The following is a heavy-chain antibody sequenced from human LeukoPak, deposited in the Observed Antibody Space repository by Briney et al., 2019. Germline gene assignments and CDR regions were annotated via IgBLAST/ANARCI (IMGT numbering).Heavy chain of an antibody. CDR2: ISGSGHTT. V-gene: IGHV3-23*01. Sequence: GGSLRLSCAASGFTFSSYAMSWVRQAPGKGLEWVSVISGSGHTTDYADSVKGRFTVSRDNSKNTLYLQMNSLRAEDTAVYYCARSLRVRGVPDYMDVWGKGTTVTISS. CDR3: ARSLRVRGVPDYMDV. CDR1: GFTFSSYA. D-gene: IGHD3-10*01. J-gene: IGHJ6*03.